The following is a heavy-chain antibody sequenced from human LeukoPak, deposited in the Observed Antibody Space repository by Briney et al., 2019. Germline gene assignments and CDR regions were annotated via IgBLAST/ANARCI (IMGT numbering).Heavy chain of an antibody. V-gene: IGHV3-23*01. J-gene: IGHJ4*02. Sequence: GGSLRLSCAASGFTFSSYAMSWVRQAPGKGLEWVSGISGSADTTYYADSVKGRFTISRDNSKNILSLEMKSLRAEDTALYYCAKTATISPFDLWGQGTLVTVSS. CDR3: AKTATISPFDL. CDR1: GFTFSSYA. D-gene: IGHD6-25*01. CDR2: ISGSADTT.